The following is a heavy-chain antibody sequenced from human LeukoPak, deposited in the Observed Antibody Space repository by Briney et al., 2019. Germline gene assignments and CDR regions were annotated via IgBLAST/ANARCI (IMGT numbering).Heavy chain of an antibody. CDR3: ARFPYFEGFDY. V-gene: IGHV4-4*08. J-gene: IGHJ4*02. D-gene: IGHD3-9*01. Sequence: PSETLSLTCSVSGGSIESYYWSWIRQPPGKGLEFIGYIAASGTTKHNPSLKSRVTLSMDTSKNQFSLKLRSVTAADTAVYFCARFPYFEGFDYWGQGTQVIVPS. CDR1: GGSIESYY. CDR2: IAASGTT.